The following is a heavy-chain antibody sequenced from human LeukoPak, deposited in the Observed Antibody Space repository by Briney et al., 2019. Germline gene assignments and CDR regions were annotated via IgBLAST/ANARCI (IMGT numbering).Heavy chain of an antibody. D-gene: IGHD4-11*01. CDR2: MNSKSDDI. J-gene: IGHJ4*02. V-gene: IGHV3-21*05. Sequence: PGGSLRLSCAASGFTFSSYSMNWVRQAPGKGLEWLSYMNSKSDDIYHADSVKGRFTIPRDNAKNSLYLQMNSLRAEDTAVYYCAREGPDYSKGGFDYWGQGTLVTVSS. CDR3: AREGPDYSKGGFDY. CDR1: GFTFSSYS.